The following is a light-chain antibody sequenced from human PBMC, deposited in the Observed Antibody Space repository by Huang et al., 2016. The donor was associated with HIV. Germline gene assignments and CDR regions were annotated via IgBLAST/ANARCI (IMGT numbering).Light chain of an antibody. CDR1: RSVNRSY. CDR3: QEYGSS. Sequence: EIVLTQSPGTLSLSPGERATLSCRASRSVNRSYLAWYQQKPGQPPRLLIYGTASRATGIPDRFSGSGSGTDFTLTIRRLEPEDFAVYYCQEYGSSFGQGTQVEIK. J-gene: IGKJ1*01. CDR2: GTA. V-gene: IGKV3-20*01.